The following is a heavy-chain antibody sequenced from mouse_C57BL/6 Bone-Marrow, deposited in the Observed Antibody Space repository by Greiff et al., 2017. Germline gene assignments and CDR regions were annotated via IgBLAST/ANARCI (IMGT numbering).Heavy chain of an antibody. V-gene: IGHV1-9*01. CDR2: ILPGSGST. J-gene: IGHJ2*01. Sequence: QVQLQQSGAELMKPGASVKLSCKATGYTFTGYWIEWVKQRPGHGLEWIGEILPGSGSTNYNAKFKGKATFTADTPTNTAYMQLSSLTTEDSAIYYCARDSFDYWGQGTTLTVSS. CDR1: GYTFTGYW. CDR3: ARDSFDY.